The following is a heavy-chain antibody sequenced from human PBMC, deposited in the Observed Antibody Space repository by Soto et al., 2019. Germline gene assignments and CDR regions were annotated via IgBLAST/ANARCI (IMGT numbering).Heavy chain of an antibody. D-gene: IGHD1-1*01. J-gene: IGHJ4*02. CDR1: GGSISSGGTGSY. CDR3: ASGHDAYKVRY. CDR2: IYYTGNT. Sequence: QVQLQESGPGLVKPSQTLSLTCTVSGGSISSGGTGSYWTWIRQLPGKGLEWIGYIYYTGNTYYTXSXKXXPTISIDTSGNQFSLKLTSVTAADTAVYFCASGHDAYKVRYWGQGTLVTVSS. V-gene: IGHV4-31*03.